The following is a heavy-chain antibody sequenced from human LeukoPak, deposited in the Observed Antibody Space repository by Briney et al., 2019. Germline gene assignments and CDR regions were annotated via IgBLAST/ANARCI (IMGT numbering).Heavy chain of an antibody. D-gene: IGHD3-3*01. CDR2: ISYDGSNK. Sequence: GGSLRLSCAASGFTFSSYGMHWVRQAPGKGLEWVAVISYDGSNKYYADSVKGRFTISRDNSKNTLYLQMNSLRAEDTAVYYCAKDSRGITIFGVAPVYYFDYWGQGTLVTVSS. J-gene: IGHJ4*02. CDR3: AKDSRGITIFGVAPVYYFDY. CDR1: GFTFSSYG. V-gene: IGHV3-30*18.